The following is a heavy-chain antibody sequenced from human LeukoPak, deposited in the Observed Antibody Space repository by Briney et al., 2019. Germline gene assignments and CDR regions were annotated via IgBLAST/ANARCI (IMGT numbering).Heavy chain of an antibody. J-gene: IGHJ5*02. CDR3: ASEGVGYCSGGSCYSYWFDP. Sequence: GGSLRLSCAASEFTFSSYWMHWVRQAPGKGLVWVSRINSDGSSTSYADSVKGRFTISRDNAKNTLYLQMNSLRAEDTAVYYCASEGVGYCSGGSCYSYWFDPWGQGTLVTVSS. V-gene: IGHV3-74*01. CDR1: EFTFSSYW. D-gene: IGHD2-15*01. CDR2: INSDGSST.